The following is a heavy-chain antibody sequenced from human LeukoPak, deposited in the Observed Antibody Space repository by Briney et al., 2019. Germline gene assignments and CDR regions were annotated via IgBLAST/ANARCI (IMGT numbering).Heavy chain of an antibody. CDR2: ISGSGGST. CDR3: AKDPFGVLITYFDY. D-gene: IGHD3-3*01. Sequence: GGSLRLSCAASGFTFSSYAMSWVRQAPGKGLQWVSGISGSGGSTYYAGSVKGRFTISRDNSKNTLYLQMNSLRAEDTAVYYCAKDPFGVLITYFDYWGQGTLVTVSS. V-gene: IGHV3-23*01. CDR1: GFTFSSYA. J-gene: IGHJ4*02.